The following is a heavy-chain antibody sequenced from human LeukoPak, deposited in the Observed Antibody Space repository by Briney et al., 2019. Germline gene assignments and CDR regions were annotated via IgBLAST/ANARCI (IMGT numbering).Heavy chain of an antibody. Sequence: NASETLSLTCTVSGGSISSYYWSWIRQPPGKGLEWIGYIYYSGSTNYNPSLKSRVTISGDTSKNQFSLKLSCVSAADRAGYYCAXXXFSXAGIYYYYYMDVWGKGTTVTVSS. V-gene: IGHV4-59*01. CDR3: AXXXFSXAGIYYYYYMDV. J-gene: IGHJ6*03. CDR1: GGSISSYY. CDR2: IYYSGST.